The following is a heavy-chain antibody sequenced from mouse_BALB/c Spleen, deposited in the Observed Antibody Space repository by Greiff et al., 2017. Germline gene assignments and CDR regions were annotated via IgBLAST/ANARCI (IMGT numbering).Heavy chain of an antibody. Sequence: EVQVVESGGGLVQPGGSLKLSCAASGFTFSSYGMSWVRQTPDKRLELVATINSNGGSTYYPDSVKGRFTISRDNAKNTLYLQMSSLKSEDTAMYYCANWDGAYWGQGTLVTVSA. CDR3: ANWDGAY. CDR2: INSNGGST. J-gene: IGHJ3*01. V-gene: IGHV5-6-3*01. CDR1: GFTFSSYG. D-gene: IGHD4-1*01.